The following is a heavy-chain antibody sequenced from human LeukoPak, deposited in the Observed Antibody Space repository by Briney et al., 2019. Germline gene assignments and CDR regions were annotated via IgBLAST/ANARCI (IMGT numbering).Heavy chain of an antibody. D-gene: IGHD3-10*01. V-gene: IGHV3-48*03. Sequence: GGSLRLSCAASGFTFSSYEMNWVRQAPGKGLEWVSYTSSSGSTIYYADSVKGRFTISRDNAKNSLYLQMNSLRAEDTAVYYCARDNGYYGSGPYYYYMDVWGKGTTVTISS. CDR2: TSSSGSTI. CDR3: ARDNGYYGSGPYYYYMDV. CDR1: GFTFSSYE. J-gene: IGHJ6*03.